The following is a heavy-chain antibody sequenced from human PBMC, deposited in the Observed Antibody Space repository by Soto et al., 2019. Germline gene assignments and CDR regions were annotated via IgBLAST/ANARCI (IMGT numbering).Heavy chain of an antibody. D-gene: IGHD6-13*01. CDR1: GFTFSSYW. J-gene: IGHJ6*02. Sequence: QAGGSLRLSCAASGFTFSSYWMSWVRQAPGKGLEWVANIKQDGSEKYYVDSVKGRFTISRDNAKNSLYLQMNSLRAEDTAVYYCARVFYXDPIAAAGYYYYYGMDVWGQGTTVTVSS. V-gene: IGHV3-7*01. CDR2: IKQDGSEK. CDR3: ARVFYXDPIAAAGYYYYYGMDV.